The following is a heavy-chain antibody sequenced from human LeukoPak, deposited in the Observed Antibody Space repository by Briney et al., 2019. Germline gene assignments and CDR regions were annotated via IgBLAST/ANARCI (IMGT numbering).Heavy chain of an antibody. Sequence: SETLSLTCTVSGGSISSGDYYWSWIRQPPGKGLEWIGYIYYSGSTYYNPSLKSRVTISVDRSKNQFSLKLSSVTAADTAVYYCARAPYYYDSSGYFDYWGQGTLVTVSS. V-gene: IGHV4-30-4*01. CDR3: ARAPYYYDSSGYFDY. D-gene: IGHD3-22*01. CDR2: IYYSGST. CDR1: GGSISSGDYY. J-gene: IGHJ4*02.